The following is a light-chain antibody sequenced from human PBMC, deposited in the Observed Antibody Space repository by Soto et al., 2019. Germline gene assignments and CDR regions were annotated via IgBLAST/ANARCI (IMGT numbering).Light chain of an antibody. CDR3: SSYTNTRTYV. CDR2: EVN. V-gene: IGLV2-14*01. J-gene: IGLJ1*01. CDR1: SSDVGDNNY. Sequence: QSALIQPASVSGSPGQSITISCTGTSSDVGDNNYVSWYHQHPDRVPKLIIFEVNNRPSGVSNRFSGSKSGITASLTISGLQAEDEADYYCSSYTNTRTYVFGTGTKVTVL.